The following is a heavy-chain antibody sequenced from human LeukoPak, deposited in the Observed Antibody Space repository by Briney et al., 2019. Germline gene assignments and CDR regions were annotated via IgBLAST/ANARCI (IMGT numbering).Heavy chain of an antibody. Sequence: ASVKVSCKASGYTFTSYYMHWVRQAPGQGLEWMGIINPSGGSTNYAQKFQGRVTMTRDTSTSTVYMELSSLRSEDTAVYYCAREYYDYVWGSYRYTFDYWGQGTLVTVSS. CDR3: AREYYDYVWGSYRYTFDY. J-gene: IGHJ4*02. V-gene: IGHV1-46*01. CDR1: GYTFTSYY. CDR2: INPSGGST. D-gene: IGHD3-16*02.